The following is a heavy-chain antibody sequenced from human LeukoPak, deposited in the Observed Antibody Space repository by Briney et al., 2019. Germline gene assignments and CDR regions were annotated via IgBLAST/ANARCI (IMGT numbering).Heavy chain of an antibody. CDR1: GGSINSYY. CDR2: IHYSGST. CDR3: ARVRDRSSYFYDFDY. Sequence: LETLSLTCTVSGGSINSYYWSWIRQPPGKGLEWIGCIHYSGSTNYNPSLKSRVTISVDTSKNQFSLRLSSVTAADTAVYYCARVRDRSSYFYDFDYWGQGTLVTVSS. J-gene: IGHJ4*02. D-gene: IGHD3-22*01. V-gene: IGHV4-59*01.